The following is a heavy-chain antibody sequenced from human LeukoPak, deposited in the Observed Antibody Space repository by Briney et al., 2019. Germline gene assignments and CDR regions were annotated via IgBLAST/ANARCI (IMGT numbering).Heavy chain of an antibody. CDR2: INHSGST. V-gene: IGHV4-39*07. J-gene: IGHJ5*02. CDR3: ARGARISMIVVVTDNWFDP. CDR1: GGSISSSSYY. D-gene: IGHD3-22*01. Sequence: SETLSLTCTVSGGSISSSSYYWGWIRQPPGKGLEWIGEINHSGSTNYNPSLKSRVTISVDTSKNQFSLKLSSVTAADTAVYYCARGARISMIVVVTDNWFDPWGQGTLVTVSS.